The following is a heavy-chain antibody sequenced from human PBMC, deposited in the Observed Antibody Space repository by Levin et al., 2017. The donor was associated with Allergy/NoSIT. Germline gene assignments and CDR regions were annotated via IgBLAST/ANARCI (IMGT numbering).Heavy chain of an antibody. CDR2: IWYDGSNK. CDR1: GFIFSNYG. D-gene: IGHD4-17*01. CDR3: ARVLNYGDYSSAY. V-gene: IGHV3-33*01. J-gene: IGHJ4*02. Sequence: GESLKISCAASGFIFSNYGMYWVRQPPGKGLEWVATIWYDGSNKYYEDSVKGRFTISRDNSKNTLYLQMNSLRAEDTAVYYCARVLNYGDYSSAYWGQGTLVTVSS.